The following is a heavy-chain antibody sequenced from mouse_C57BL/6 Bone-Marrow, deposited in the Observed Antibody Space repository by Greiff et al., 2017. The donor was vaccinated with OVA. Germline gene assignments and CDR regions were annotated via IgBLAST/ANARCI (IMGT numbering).Heavy chain of an antibody. V-gene: IGHV1-4*01. CDR2: INPSSGYT. CDR1: GYTFTSYT. Sequence: VQLQQSGAELARPGASVKMSCKASGYTFTSYTMHWVKQRPGQGLEWIGYINPSSGYTKYNQTFKDKATLTADKSSSTAYMQLSSLTSEDTAVYYCARDTRFDYWGQGTTLTVSS. CDR3: ARDTRFDY. J-gene: IGHJ2*01.